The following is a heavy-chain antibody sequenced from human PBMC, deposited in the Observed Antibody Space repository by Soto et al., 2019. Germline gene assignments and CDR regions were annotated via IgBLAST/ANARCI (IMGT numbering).Heavy chain of an antibody. CDR1: GFTFSTYL. J-gene: IGHJ4*02. Sequence: EAQVLESGGGLVQPGGSLRLSCLASGFTFSTYLMGWVRQAPGKGLEWVSGISGAGGSTSYADSVKGRFTISRDNSQNTLYLQMNSLRAEDTAVYYFTKGWWEYWGQGTLVTVS. CDR2: ISGAGGST. V-gene: IGHV3-23*01. D-gene: IGHD2-8*02. CDR3: TKGWWEY.